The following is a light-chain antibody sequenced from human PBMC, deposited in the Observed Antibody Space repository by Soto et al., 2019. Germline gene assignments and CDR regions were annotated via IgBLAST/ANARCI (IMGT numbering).Light chain of an antibody. J-gene: IGKJ3*01. V-gene: IGKV4-1*01. CDR3: QHYYSSPQT. Sequence: DIVMTQSPDSLAVSLGERATINCKSSQSLLSNSNNKNYLAWYQHKPGQPPKLLIYWASTRVSGVPDRFSGSGSGTDFTLTISSLQAEDVAVYYCQHYYSSPQTLGPGTKVEIK. CDR1: QSLLSNSNNKNY. CDR2: WAS.